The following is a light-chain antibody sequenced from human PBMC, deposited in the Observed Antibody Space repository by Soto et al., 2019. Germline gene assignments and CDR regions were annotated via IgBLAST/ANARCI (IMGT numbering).Light chain of an antibody. CDR3: LLSYTSARPV. V-gene: IGLV7-46*01. J-gene: IGLJ2*01. Sequence: QAVLSEESSLSLCPGGTVTLTCDSSTGAVTSGHYPSWFQQKPGQAPKTLIYGTNNKQSSTPARFSGSLLGGKAALTLSGAQPEDEADYYCLLSYTSARPVFGGGTKVTVL. CDR2: GTN. CDR1: TGAVTSGHY.